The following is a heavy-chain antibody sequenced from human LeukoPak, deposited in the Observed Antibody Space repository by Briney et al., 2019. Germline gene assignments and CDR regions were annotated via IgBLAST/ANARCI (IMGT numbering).Heavy chain of an antibody. J-gene: IGHJ3*02. V-gene: IGHV4-39*01. CDR3: ARHGITMIVVASDAFDI. CDR2: FYYNGNA. Sequence: PAETLSLTCTVSGGSISSSGYYWGWIRQPPGKGLEWIGSFYYNGNAYYNPSLKSRVTISADTSKNQFSLKLSSVTAADTAVYYCARHGITMIVVASDAFDIWGQGTMVTVSS. D-gene: IGHD3-22*01. CDR1: GGSISSSGYY.